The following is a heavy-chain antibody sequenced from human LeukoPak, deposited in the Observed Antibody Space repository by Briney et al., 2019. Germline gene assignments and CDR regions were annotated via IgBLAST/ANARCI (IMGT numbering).Heavy chain of an antibody. Sequence: SETLSLTCTVSGGSISSYYWSWIWQPPGKGLEWIGYIYYSGSTNYNPSLKSRVTISVDTSKNQFSLKLSSVTAADTAVYYCARVHEYPGSEWSFGYWGQGTLVTVSS. CDR1: GGSISSYY. CDR2: IYYSGST. D-gene: IGHD3-3*01. V-gene: IGHV4-59*01. CDR3: ARVHEYPGSEWSFGY. J-gene: IGHJ4*02.